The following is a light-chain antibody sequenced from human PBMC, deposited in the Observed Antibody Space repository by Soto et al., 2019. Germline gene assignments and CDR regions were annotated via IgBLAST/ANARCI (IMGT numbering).Light chain of an antibody. CDR3: QQRSNWPPI. Sequence: EIVLTQSPATLSLSPGERATLSCRASQSVSSYLAWYQQKPGQAPRLLIYDASNRATGIPARFSGSGSGTDFTLTISRLEPEEFAVYYCQQRSNWPPIFGPGTKVDIK. V-gene: IGKV3-11*01. CDR1: QSVSSY. CDR2: DAS. J-gene: IGKJ3*01.